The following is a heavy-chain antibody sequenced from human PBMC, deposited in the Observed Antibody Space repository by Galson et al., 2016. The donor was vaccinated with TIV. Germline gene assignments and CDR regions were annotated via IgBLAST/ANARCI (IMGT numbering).Heavy chain of an antibody. V-gene: IGHV1-24*01. J-gene: IGHJ5*02. Sequence: SVKVPCKVSGDSLNDLVMHWVRQAPGKGLEWMGGFDPDVFKTVYAQKFQGRLTMTADTDRDTAYMELGSLSIEYTAVYYCATVAWFPGLSLATWGQGTLITVSS. CDR1: GDSLNDLV. CDR3: ATVAWFPGLSLAT. D-gene: IGHD3-22*01. CDR2: FDPDVFKT.